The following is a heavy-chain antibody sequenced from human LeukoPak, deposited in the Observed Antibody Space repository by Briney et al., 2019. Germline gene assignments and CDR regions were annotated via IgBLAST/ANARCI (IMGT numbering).Heavy chain of an antibody. CDR2: IWYDGSNK. V-gene: IGHV3-33*01. CDR1: GFTFSSYG. D-gene: IGHD3-10*01. Sequence: GGSLRLSCAASGFTFSSYGMHWVRQAPGKGLEWVAVIWYDGSNKYYADSVKGRFTISRDNSKNTLYLQMNSLRAEDTAVYYCARDPGDYYGSGSSDVFDIWGQGKMVTVSS. J-gene: IGHJ3*02. CDR3: ARDPGDYYGSGSSDVFDI.